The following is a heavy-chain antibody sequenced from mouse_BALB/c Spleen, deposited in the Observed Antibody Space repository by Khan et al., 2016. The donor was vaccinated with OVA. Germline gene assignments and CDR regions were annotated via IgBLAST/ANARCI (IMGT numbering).Heavy chain of an antibody. V-gene: IGHV8-12*01. D-gene: IGHD3-3*01. CDR1: GFSLRTSGMG. CDR3: SRRRDWYFDF. Sequence: QVTLKESGPGILQPSQTLSLTCSFSGFSLRTSGMGVSWIRQPSGKGLQWLAHIYWDDEKRYNPSLKSRLTISKDTSRNQVFIKITSVDTADTATYYCSRRRDWYFDFWCQGTTLTVSS. CDR2: IYWDDEK. J-gene: IGHJ2*01.